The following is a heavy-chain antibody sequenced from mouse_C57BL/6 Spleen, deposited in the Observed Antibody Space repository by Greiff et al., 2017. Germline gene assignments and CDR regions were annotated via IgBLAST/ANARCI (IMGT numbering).Heavy chain of an antibody. CDR3: ARGNYGSSYGDCDY. Sequence: EVQRVESGGGLVKPGGSLKLSCAASGFTFSDYGMHWVRQAPEKGLEWVAYISSGSSTIYYADTVKGRFTISRDNAKNTLFLQMTSLRSEDTAMYYCARGNYGSSYGDCDYWGQGTTLTVSS. CDR1: GFTFSDYG. V-gene: IGHV5-17*01. CDR2: ISSGSSTI. J-gene: IGHJ2*01. D-gene: IGHD1-1*01.